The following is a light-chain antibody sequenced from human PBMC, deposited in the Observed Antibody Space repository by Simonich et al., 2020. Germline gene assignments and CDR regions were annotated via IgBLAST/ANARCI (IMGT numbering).Light chain of an antibody. CDR1: SGYSYYK. Sequence: QPVLTQPPSASASLGASVTLTCTLSSGYSYYKVDWYQQRPGKGPRFGMRVGTGGIVGYEVDGIPVRFSVVGSGLNRYLTSKNIQEEDESDYHCGADHGSGSNFVVFGGGTKLTVL. J-gene: IGLJ2*01. CDR2: VGTGGIVG. V-gene: IGLV9-49*01. CDR3: GADHGSGSNFVV.